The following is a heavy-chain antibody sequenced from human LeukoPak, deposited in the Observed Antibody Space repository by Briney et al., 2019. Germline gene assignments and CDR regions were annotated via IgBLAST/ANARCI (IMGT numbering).Heavy chain of an antibody. V-gene: IGHV3-21*01. CDR1: GFTFSSYS. CDR3: AREERPDIVVVPVYYYYYGMDV. Sequence: PGGSLRLSCAASGFTFSSYSMTWVRQAPGKGLEWVSSISSSSSYIYYADSVKGRFTISRDNAKNSLYLQMNSLRAEDTAVYYRAREERPDIVVVPVYYYYYGMDVWGQGTTVTVSS. D-gene: IGHD2-2*01. J-gene: IGHJ6*02. CDR2: ISSSSSYI.